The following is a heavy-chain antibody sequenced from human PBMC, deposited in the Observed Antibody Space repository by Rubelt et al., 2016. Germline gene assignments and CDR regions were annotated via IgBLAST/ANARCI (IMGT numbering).Heavy chain of an antibody. V-gene: IGHV4-39*01. CDR2: IYYSGST. Sequence: QMQLQESGPGLVKPSETLSLTCTVSGGSVSTDSHYWGWICQPPGKGLEWIGSIYYSGSTYYNPSLKSRVTMSAATSKNQLSLKLSSWTAADTAVDYCARHLYGARDFYYNYYMDVWGEGTTVTVSS. CDR1: GGSVSTDSHY. J-gene: IGHJ6*03. D-gene: IGHD2/OR15-2a*01. CDR3: ARHLYGARDFYYNYYMDV.